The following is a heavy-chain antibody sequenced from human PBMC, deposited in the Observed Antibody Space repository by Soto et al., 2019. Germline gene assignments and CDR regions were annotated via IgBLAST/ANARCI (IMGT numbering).Heavy chain of an antibody. CDR3: SIGSTFSGEFEF. J-gene: IGHJ4*02. CDR1: GGTFSSYA. CDR2: FVPIVGTA. V-gene: IGHV1-69*01. Sequence: QVQMGQSGAEVKKPGSSVKVSCKASGGTFSSYAINWVRQAPGQGLEWMGAFVPIVGTADYAQKFQGRVTITADESTNTAYMELSGLTSEDTAVYYCSIGSTFSGEFEFWGQGTLVSVSS. D-gene: IGHD1-26*01.